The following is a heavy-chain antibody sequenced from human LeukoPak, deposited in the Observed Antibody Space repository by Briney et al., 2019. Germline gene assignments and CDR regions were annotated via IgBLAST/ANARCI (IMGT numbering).Heavy chain of an antibody. Sequence: SVKVSCKASGGTFSSYAISWVRQAPGQGLEWMGGIIPIFGTANYAQKFQGRVTITADESTSTAYMELSSLRSEDTAVYYCAGPRPIEVPHVGATTRDAFDIWGQGTMVTVSS. CDR1: GGTFSSYA. V-gene: IGHV1-69*13. D-gene: IGHD1-26*01. CDR2: IIPIFGTA. CDR3: AGPRPIEVPHVGATTRDAFDI. J-gene: IGHJ3*02.